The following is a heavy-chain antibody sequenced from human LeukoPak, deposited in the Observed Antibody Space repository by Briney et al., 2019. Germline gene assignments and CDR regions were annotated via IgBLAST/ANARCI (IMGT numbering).Heavy chain of an antibody. V-gene: IGHV3-48*03. CDR1: GFTFSSYE. D-gene: IGHD6-13*01. Sequence: GGSLRLSCAASGFTFSSYEMNWVRQAPGKGLEWVSYISSSGSTIYYADSVKGRFTISRNNAKNSLYLQMNSLRAEDTAVYYCARDRAAAGYDYWGQGTLVTVSS. J-gene: IGHJ4*02. CDR2: ISSSGSTI. CDR3: ARDRAAAGYDY.